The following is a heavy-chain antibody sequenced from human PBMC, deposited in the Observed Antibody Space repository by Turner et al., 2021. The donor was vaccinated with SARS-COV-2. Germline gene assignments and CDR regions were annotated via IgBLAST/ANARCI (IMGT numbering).Heavy chain of an antibody. Sequence: QVQLVQSGPEVKKPGTSVKVSCKSSGYIFTDYLQWVRQAPGQGLEWMGYIDPKSGGANFTQKFQGRVTLTTDTSKSTAYMEVTGLTPGDTDVYYCVLIVVPDFWGQGSLVTVSS. CDR3: VLIVVPDF. V-gene: IGHV1-2*02. J-gene: IGHJ4*02. CDR2: IDPKSGGA. CDR1: GYIFTDY. D-gene: IGHD3-22*01.